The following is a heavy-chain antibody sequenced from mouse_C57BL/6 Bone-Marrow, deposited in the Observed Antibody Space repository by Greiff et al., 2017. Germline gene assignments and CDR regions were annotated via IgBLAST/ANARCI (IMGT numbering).Heavy chain of an antibody. CDR2: INPNNGGT. J-gene: IGHJ2*01. V-gene: IGHV1-26*01. CDR3: ARSGWPGYFDY. D-gene: IGHD2-3*01. Sequence: VQLQQSGPELVKPGASVKISCKASGYTFTDYYMNWVKQSHGKSLEWIGDINPNNGGTSYNQKFKGKATLTVDKSSSTAYMELRSLTSEDSAVXYCARSGWPGYFDYWGQGTTLTVSS. CDR1: GYTFTDYY.